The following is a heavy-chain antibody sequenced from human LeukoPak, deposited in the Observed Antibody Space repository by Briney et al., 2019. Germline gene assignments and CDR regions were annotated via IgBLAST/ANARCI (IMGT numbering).Heavy chain of an antibody. D-gene: IGHD3-16*01. CDR3: ARALGGYFDY. V-gene: IGHV4-61*02. CDR1: GGSISSGSYY. Sequence: SETLSLTCTVSGGSISSGSYYWSWLRQPAGKGLEWIGRIYTSGSTNYNPSLKSRVTISVDTSKNQFSLKLSSVTAADAAVYYCARALGGYFDYGGQGTLVTVSS. CDR2: IYTSGST. J-gene: IGHJ4*02.